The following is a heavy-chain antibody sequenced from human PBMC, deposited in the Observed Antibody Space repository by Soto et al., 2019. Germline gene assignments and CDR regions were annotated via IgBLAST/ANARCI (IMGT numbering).Heavy chain of an antibody. D-gene: IGHD6-13*01. CDR3: AREGYSSSWYLIFDY. V-gene: IGHV3-33*01. J-gene: IGHJ4*02. CDR2: IWYDGSNK. CDR1: GFTFSSYG. Sequence: QVQLVESGGGVVQPGRSLRLSCAASGFTFSSYGMHWVRQAPGKGLEWVAVIWYDGSNKYYADSVKGRFTISRDNSKNTLYLQMNRLRAEDTAVYYCAREGYSSSWYLIFDYWGQGTLVTVSS.